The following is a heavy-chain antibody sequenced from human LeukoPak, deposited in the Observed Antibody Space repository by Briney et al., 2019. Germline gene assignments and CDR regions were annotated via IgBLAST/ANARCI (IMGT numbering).Heavy chain of an antibody. D-gene: IGHD6-13*01. CDR3: ARDQLERYYYYYGMDV. V-gene: IGHV1-46*01. J-gene: IGHJ6*02. Sequence: ASVKVSCKASGYTVTSYYMHWVRQAPGQGLEWMGIVNPSSISANYAQKLQGRVTMTTDTSTSSAYMELRSLRSDDTAVYYCARDQLERYYYYYGMDVWGQGTTVTVSS. CDR1: GYTVTSYY. CDR2: VNPSSISA.